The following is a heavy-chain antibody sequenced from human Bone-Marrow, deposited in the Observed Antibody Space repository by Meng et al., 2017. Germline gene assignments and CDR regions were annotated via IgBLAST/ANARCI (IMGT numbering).Heavy chain of an antibody. Sequence: ASVKVSCKASGYTFTGYYMHWVRQAPGQGLEWMGWINPNSGCTNYAQKFQGRVTITTDESTSTAYMELSSLKSEGTAVYYCARGNYYDSSGYFDYWGQGTLVTVSS. D-gene: IGHD3-22*01. CDR1: GYTFTGYY. CDR3: ARGNYYDSSGYFDY. CDR2: INPNSGCT. V-gene: IGHV1-2*02. J-gene: IGHJ4*02.